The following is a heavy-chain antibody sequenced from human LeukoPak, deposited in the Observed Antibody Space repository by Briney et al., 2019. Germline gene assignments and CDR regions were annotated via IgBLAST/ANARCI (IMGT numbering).Heavy chain of an antibody. CDR2: IIPIFGTA. CDR3: ASSGGDYYFDY. J-gene: IGHJ4*02. Sequence: SVKVSCMASGGTFSSYAISWVRQAPGQGLEWMGGIIPIFGTANYAQKFQGRVTITADESTSTAYMELSSLRSEDTAVYYCASSGGDYYFDYWGQGTLVTVSS. D-gene: IGHD2-21*01. V-gene: IGHV1-69*13. CDR1: GGTFSSYA.